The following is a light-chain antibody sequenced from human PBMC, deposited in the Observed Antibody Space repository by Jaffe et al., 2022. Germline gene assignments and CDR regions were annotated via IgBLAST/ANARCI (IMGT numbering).Light chain of an antibody. Sequence: QSALTQPASVSGSPGQSITISCTGTSSNVGGYNLVSWYQQHPGKAPRLIIYKVNERPSGVGDRFSGSQSGNTASLTIAGLQAEDEAAYYCCSYGGGWTYVFGTGTDVTVL. V-gene: IGLV2-23*02. CDR1: SSNVGGYNL. CDR2: KVN. CDR3: CSYGGGWTYV. J-gene: IGLJ1*01.